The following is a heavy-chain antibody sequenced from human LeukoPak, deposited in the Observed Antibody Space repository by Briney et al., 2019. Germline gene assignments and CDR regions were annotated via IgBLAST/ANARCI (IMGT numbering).Heavy chain of an antibody. V-gene: IGHV3-23*01. J-gene: IGHJ4*02. CDR2: ISGSGGST. CDR3: AKVSPPLRYFDWLLSTRYFDY. Sequence: GGSLRLSCAASRFTFSSYAMSWVRQAPGKGLEWVSAISGSGGSTYYADSVKGRFTISRDNSKNTLYLQMNSLRAEDTAVYYCAKVSPPLRYFDWLLSTRYFDYWGQGTLVTVSS. D-gene: IGHD3-9*01. CDR1: RFTFSSYA.